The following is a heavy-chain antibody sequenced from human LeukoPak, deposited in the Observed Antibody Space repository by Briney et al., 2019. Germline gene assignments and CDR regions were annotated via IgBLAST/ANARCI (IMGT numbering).Heavy chain of an antibody. CDR1: GFTFSSYW. D-gene: IGHD3-22*01. Sequence: GGSLRLSCAASGFTFSSYWMHWVRQAPGKGLVWVSRINTDGSSTSYADSVKGRFTISRDNAKNTLYLQMNSLRAEDTAVYYCARGTHITMIVVVKALVDYWGQGTLVTVSS. CDR3: ARGTHITMIVVVKALVDY. J-gene: IGHJ4*02. V-gene: IGHV3-74*01. CDR2: INTDGSST.